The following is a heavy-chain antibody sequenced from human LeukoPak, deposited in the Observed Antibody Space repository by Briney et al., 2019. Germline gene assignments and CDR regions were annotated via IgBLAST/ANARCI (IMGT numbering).Heavy chain of an antibody. J-gene: IGHJ3*02. V-gene: IGHV3-30*18. D-gene: IGHD5-18*01. Sequence: GGSLRLSCAASGFTFSSYDMHWVRQAPGKGLEWVALISYDGSNKYYADSVEGRFTISRDSSKNTLYLQMNSLRPEDTAIYYCAKGGYGIQLWWAFDIWGQGTMVTVSS. CDR3: AKGGYGIQLWWAFDI. CDR1: GFTFSSYD. CDR2: ISYDGSNK.